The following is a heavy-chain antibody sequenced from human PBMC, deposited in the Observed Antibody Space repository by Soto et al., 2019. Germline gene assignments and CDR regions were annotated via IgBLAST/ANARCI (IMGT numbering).Heavy chain of an antibody. D-gene: IGHD6-19*01. CDR2: ISSSSSYI. CDR3: ARGISSGWPYDAFDI. V-gene: IGHV3-21*01. CDR1: GFTFSSYS. J-gene: IGHJ3*02. Sequence: GGSLRLSCAASGFTFSSYSMNWVRQAPGKGLEWVSSISSSSSYIYYADSVKGRFTISRDNAKNSLYLQMNSLRAEDTAVYYWARGISSGWPYDAFDIWGQGTMVTVSS.